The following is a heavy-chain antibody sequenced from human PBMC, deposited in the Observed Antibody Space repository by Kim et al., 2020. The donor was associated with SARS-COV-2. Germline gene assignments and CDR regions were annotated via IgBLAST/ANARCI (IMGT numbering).Heavy chain of an antibody. V-gene: IGHV3-23*01. D-gene: IGHD3-9*01. J-gene: IGHJ4*02. CDR1: GFTFSSYA. CDR3: AKGPAIAPDWLGYYFDY. Sequence: GGSLRLSCAASGFTFSSYAMSWVRQAPGKGLEWVSAISGSGGSTYYADSVKGRFTISRDNSKNTLYLQMNSLRAEDTAVYYCAKGPAIAPDWLGYYFDYWGQGTLVTVSS. CDR2: ISGSGGST.